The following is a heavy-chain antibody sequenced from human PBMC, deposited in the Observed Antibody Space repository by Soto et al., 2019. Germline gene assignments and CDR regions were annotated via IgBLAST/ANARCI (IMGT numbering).Heavy chain of an antibody. V-gene: IGHV4-59*08. Sequence: SETLSLTCTVSGGSISSYYWSWIRQPPGKGLEWIGYIYYSGSTNYNPSLKSRVTISVDTSKNQFSLKLSSVTAADTAVYYCGTFTMCGVFNALATWGKGTMVTVS. D-gene: IGHD3-3*01. CDR1: GGSISSYY. J-gene: IGHJ3*02. CDR3: GTFTMCGVFNALAT. CDR2: IYYSGST.